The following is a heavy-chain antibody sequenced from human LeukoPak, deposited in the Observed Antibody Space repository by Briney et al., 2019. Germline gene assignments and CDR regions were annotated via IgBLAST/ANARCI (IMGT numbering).Heavy chain of an antibody. V-gene: IGHV4-39*07. CDR1: GGSISSSSYY. Sequence: SETLSLTCTVSGGSISSSSYYWGWIRQPPGKGLEWIGSIYYSGSTYYNPSLKSRVTISVDTSKNQFSLKLSSVTAADTAVYYCAREGAVYSYGPPSSDYWGQGTPVTVSS. J-gene: IGHJ4*02. D-gene: IGHD5-18*01. CDR2: IYYSGST. CDR3: AREGAVYSYGPPSSDY.